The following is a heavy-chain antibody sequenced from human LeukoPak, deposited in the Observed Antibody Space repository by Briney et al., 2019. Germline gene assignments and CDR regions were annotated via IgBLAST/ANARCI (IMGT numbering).Heavy chain of an antibody. CDR1: GFTFSSYA. CDR2: ISYDGSNK. D-gene: IGHD6-19*01. Sequence: PGGSLRLSCAASGFTFSSYAMHWVRQAPGKGLEWVAVISYDGSNKYYADSVKGRFTISRDNSKNTLYLQMNSLRAEDTAVYYCARHEKVAGANWFDPWGQGTLVTVSS. J-gene: IGHJ5*02. V-gene: IGHV3-30-3*01. CDR3: ARHEKVAGANWFDP.